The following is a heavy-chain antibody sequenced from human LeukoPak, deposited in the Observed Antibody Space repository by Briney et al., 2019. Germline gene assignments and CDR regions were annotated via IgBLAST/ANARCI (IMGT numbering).Heavy chain of an antibody. V-gene: IGHV3-20*01. J-gene: IGHJ4*02. Sequence: PGGSLRLSCAASGFTFDDYGMSWVRQAPGKGLEWVSGINWNGGSTGYADSVKGRFTISRDNAKNSLYLQMNSLRAEDTALYHCARNSYYYDSSGYFFFDYWGQGTLVTVSS. CDR2: INWNGGST. D-gene: IGHD3-22*01. CDR3: ARNSYYYDSSGYFFFDY. CDR1: GFTFDDYG.